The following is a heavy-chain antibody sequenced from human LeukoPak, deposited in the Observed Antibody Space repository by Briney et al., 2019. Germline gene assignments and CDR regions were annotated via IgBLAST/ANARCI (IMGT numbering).Heavy chain of an antibody. CDR1: GFTVNSGFYY. Sequence: GGSLRLSCAASGFTVNSGFYYMSWVRQSPGKGLEWVSVIYGGGSTFYADSVKGRFTISRDNSKNTLYLQMNSLRAEDTAVYYCAKGTQFGSTHWFDPWGQGTLVTVSS. J-gene: IGHJ5*02. V-gene: IGHV3-53*01. D-gene: IGHD3-16*01. CDR2: IYGGGST. CDR3: AKGTQFGSTHWFDP.